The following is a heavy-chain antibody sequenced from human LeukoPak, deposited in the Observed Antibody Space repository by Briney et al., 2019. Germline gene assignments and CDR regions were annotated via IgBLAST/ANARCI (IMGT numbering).Heavy chain of an antibody. CDR3: ASALRGATPPDY. Sequence: PGGSLRLSCAASGFTFSSYAMHWVRQAPGKGLEYVSAISSNGGSTYYANSVKGRFTISRDNSKNTLYLQMGSLRAEDMAVYYCASALRGATPPDYWGQGTLVTVSS. CDR2: ISSNGGST. J-gene: IGHJ4*02. V-gene: IGHV3-64*01. CDR1: GFTFSSYA. D-gene: IGHD1-26*01.